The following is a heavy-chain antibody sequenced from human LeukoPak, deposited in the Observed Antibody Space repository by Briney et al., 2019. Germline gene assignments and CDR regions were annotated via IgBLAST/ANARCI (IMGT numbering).Heavy chain of an antibody. J-gene: IGHJ4*02. CDR1: EFTFSSYW. V-gene: IGHV3-30*02. CDR3: AKGSSGYSVCDY. D-gene: IGHD3-22*01. Sequence: PGGSLRLSCAASEFTFSSYWMSWVRQAPGKGLEWVAFIRYDGSNKYYADSVKGRFTISRDNSKNTLYLQMNSLRAEDTAVYYCAKGSSGYSVCDYWGQGTLVTVSS. CDR2: IRYDGSNK.